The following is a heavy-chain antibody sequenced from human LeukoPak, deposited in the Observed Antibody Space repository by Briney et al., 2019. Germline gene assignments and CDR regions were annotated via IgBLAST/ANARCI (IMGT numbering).Heavy chain of an antibody. Sequence: GASVKVSCKASGYTFTGYYIHWVRQAPGQGPEWMGWINPNSDGTNYAQKFQGRVTMTRDTSTSTAYMELSRLISDDTAVYYCARDRRRDGYNSFDYWAQGTLVTVSS. D-gene: IGHD5-24*01. CDR3: ARDRRRDGYNSFDY. CDR2: INPNSDGT. CDR1: GYTFTGYY. V-gene: IGHV1-2*02. J-gene: IGHJ4*02.